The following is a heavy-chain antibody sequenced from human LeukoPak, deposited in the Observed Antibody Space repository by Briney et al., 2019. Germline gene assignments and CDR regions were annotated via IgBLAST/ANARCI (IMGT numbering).Heavy chain of an antibody. CDR3: ARAGQWLEEYDAFDI. CDR2: IIPITGTA. D-gene: IGHD6-19*01. J-gene: IGHJ3*02. V-gene: IGHV1-69*06. CDR1: GGTFSSYA. Sequence: SVKVSCKASGGTFSSYAISWVRLAPGEGLEWVGGIIPITGTANFAQKFQGGVTITADKSTSTAYMELSSLRSEDTAVYYCARAGQWLEEYDAFDIWGQGTMVTVSS.